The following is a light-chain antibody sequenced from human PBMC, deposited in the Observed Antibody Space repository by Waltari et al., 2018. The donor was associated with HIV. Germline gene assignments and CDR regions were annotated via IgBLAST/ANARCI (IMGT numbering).Light chain of an antibody. CDR2: EVT. J-gene: IGLJ2*01. CDR1: NSDVGGYNF. CDR3: SSYTSTTTIV. V-gene: IGLV2-14*01. Sequence: QSALTQPASVSGSPGQSITITCTGTNSDVGGYNFVSWYQQNPGKAPQLLIFEVTNRPSGISSRFSVSKSGNTAAMTISGLQAEDEADYYCSSYTSTTTIVFGGGTKVTVL.